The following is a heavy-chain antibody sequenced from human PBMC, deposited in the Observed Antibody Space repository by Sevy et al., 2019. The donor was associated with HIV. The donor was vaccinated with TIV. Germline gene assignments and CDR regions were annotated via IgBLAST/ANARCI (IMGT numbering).Heavy chain of an antibody. V-gene: IGHV4-30-4*02. CDR2: IYDTGST. CDR3: ASGAAARSYYFDY. Sequence: SETLSLTCTVSGGSINSGNYYWHWIRPPPGKGLEGFGYIYDTGSTYYNPSLKSRVTISVDTSNTQFSLRLTSVTAADTAVYYCASGAAARSYYFDYWGQGTLVTVSS. D-gene: IGHD6-6*01. J-gene: IGHJ4*02. CDR1: GGSINSGNYY.